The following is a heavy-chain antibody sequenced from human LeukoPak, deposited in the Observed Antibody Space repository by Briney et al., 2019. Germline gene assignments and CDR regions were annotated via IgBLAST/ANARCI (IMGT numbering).Heavy chain of an antibody. CDR1: GGSISSYY. D-gene: IGHD6-13*01. J-gene: IGHJ3*02. CDR2: IYTSGST. V-gene: IGHV4-4*07. Sequence: SETLSLTCTVSGGSISSYYWSWIRQPAGKGLEWIGRIYTSGSTNYNPSLKSRVTISVDTSKNQFSLKLSSVTAADTAVYYCARGGAVAGPDWGDAFDIWGQGTMVTVSS. CDR3: ARGGAVAGPDWGDAFDI.